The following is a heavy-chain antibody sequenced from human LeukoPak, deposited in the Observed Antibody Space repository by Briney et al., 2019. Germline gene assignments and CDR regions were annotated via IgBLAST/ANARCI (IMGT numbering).Heavy chain of an antibody. Sequence: ASVKVSCKASGYTFSNYGMSWVRQVPGQGLEWMGWINPNSGGTNYAQKFQGRVTMTRDTSISTAYMELSRLRSDDTAVYYCARGGDYDFWSGYYTRYYGMDVWGQGTTVTVSS. J-gene: IGHJ6*02. CDR3: ARGGDYDFWSGYYTRYYGMDV. CDR1: GYTFSNYG. CDR2: INPNSGGT. D-gene: IGHD3-3*01. V-gene: IGHV1-2*02.